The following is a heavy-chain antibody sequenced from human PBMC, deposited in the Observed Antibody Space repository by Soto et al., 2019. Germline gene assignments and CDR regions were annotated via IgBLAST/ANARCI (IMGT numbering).Heavy chain of an antibody. D-gene: IGHD3-16*02. CDR3: VCLGGVIADY. Sequence: EVQLVESGGGLVQPGGSLRLSCAASGFTFSSYSMNWVRQAPGKGLEWVSYISSSSSTIYYADSVKGRFTISRDNAKNSLYLQTNSLRAEDTAVYYCVCLGGVIADYWGQGTLVTVSS. CDR1: GFTFSSYS. J-gene: IGHJ4*02. CDR2: ISSSSSTI. V-gene: IGHV3-48*01.